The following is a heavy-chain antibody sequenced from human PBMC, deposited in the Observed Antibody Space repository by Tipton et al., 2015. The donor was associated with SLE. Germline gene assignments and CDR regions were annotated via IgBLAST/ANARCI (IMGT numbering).Heavy chain of an antibody. CDR3: ARGPYCAGDCYSDYFDF. CDR2: GYYSGKT. Sequence: TLSLTCTVSGGSISGYYWSWIRQPPGKGLEWIAYGYYSGKTNYNPSLKSRVTISVDTSKNQFSLKLPSVTAADTAVYYCARGPYCAGDCYSDYFDFWGQGNLVTVSS. J-gene: IGHJ4*02. D-gene: IGHD2-21*01. V-gene: IGHV4-59*12. CDR1: GGSISGYY.